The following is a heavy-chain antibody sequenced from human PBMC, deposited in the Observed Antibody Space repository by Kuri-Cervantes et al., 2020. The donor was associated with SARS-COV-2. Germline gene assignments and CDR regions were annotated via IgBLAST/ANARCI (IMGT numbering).Heavy chain of an antibody. CDR1: GFTFSSYS. CDR3: ARGNYVMYSRWPTAPSDY. CDR2: ISSSSSCI. Sequence: GESLKISCAASGFTFSSYSMNWVRQAPGKGLEWVSSISSSSSCISYADSMKGRFTISRDNAKNSLYLQMNSLRAEDTAVYYCARGNYVMYSRWPTAPSDYWGQGTLVTVSS. V-gene: IGHV3-21*01. D-gene: IGHD3-16*01. J-gene: IGHJ4*02.